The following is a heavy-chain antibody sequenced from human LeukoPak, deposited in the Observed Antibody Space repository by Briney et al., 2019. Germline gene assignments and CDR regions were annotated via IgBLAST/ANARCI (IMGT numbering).Heavy chain of an antibody. Sequence: AGGSLRLSCAASGFTFSSSAMSWVRQVPGKGLEWVSGISASGGSTYYADSVRGRFTISRDNSKNTLYLQMNSLRAEDTAVYYCAKDHPIGGMDVWGQGTTVTVSS. CDR1: GFTFSSSA. V-gene: IGHV3-23*01. D-gene: IGHD3-22*01. CDR2: ISASGGST. J-gene: IGHJ6*02. CDR3: AKDHPIGGMDV.